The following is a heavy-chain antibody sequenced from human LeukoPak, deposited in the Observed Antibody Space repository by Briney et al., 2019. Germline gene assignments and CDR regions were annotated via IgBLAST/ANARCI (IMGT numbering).Heavy chain of an antibody. CDR3: ASGHYYDSVDY. Sequence: ASVKVSCKASGGTFSSYAISWVRQAPGQGLEWMGGIIPIFGTANYAQKFQGRVTITADESTSTAYMELSSLRSEDTAVYYCASGHYYDSVDYWGQGTLVTVSS. J-gene: IGHJ4*02. D-gene: IGHD3-22*01. CDR2: IIPIFGTA. V-gene: IGHV1-69*13. CDR1: GGTFSSYA.